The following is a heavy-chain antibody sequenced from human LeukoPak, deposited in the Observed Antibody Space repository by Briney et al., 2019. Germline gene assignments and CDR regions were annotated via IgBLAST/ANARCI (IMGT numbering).Heavy chain of an antibody. Sequence: GGSLRLSCAASGFMFSGYWMTWVRQAPGKGLEWVANIKEDGSEKSYVDSVKGRFTISRDNAQNSLYLQMTSLRVEDTAVYYCAKVRRGSSGGPYYYYMGVWGKGTTVTVSS. D-gene: IGHD1-26*01. CDR1: GFMFSGYW. CDR2: IKEDGSEK. CDR3: AKVRRGSSGGPYYYYMGV. J-gene: IGHJ6*03. V-gene: IGHV3-7*01.